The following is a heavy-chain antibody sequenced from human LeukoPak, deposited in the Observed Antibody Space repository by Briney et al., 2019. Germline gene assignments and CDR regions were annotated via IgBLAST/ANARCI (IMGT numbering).Heavy chain of an antibody. Sequence: PSETLSLTCTVSGGSVSSDSYYWSWIRQPPGKGLEWIGYIYYSGSTNYNPSLKSRVTISVDTSKNQFSLKLSSVTAADTAVYYCARVGGYSYGYHNYGMDVWGQGTTVIVSS. J-gene: IGHJ6*02. CDR1: GGSVSSDSYY. V-gene: IGHV4-61*01. D-gene: IGHD5-18*01. CDR2: IYYSGST. CDR3: ARVGGYSYGYHNYGMDV.